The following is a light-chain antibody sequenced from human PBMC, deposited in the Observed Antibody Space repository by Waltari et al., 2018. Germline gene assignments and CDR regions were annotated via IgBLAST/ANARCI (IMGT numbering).Light chain of an antibody. CDR2: AAS. CDR1: QTINYY. CDR3: QQSYSIPFT. Sequence: DIQVTQSPSSLSASVGDRVSITCRASQTINYYLNWHQQKPGKAPKLLIYAASRLQSGVPSRFSGSGSGTDFTLVISNLQAEDFATYYCQQSYSIPFTFGPGTKVDIK. V-gene: IGKV1-39*01. J-gene: IGKJ3*01.